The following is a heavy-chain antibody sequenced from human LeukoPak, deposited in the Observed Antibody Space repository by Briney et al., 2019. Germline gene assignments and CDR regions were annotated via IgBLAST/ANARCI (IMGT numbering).Heavy chain of an antibody. CDR2: ISYDGSNK. CDR1: GFTFSTYA. D-gene: IGHD3-16*02. V-gene: IGHV3-30*18. Sequence: PGGSLRLSCAASGFTFSTYAIHWVRQAPDKGLEWVAVISYDGSNKYYADSVKGRFTISRDNSKNTLYLQMNSLRAEDTAVYYCAKSHGELLFYYYYGMDVWGQGTTVTVSS. CDR3: AKSHGELLFYYYYGMDV. J-gene: IGHJ6*02.